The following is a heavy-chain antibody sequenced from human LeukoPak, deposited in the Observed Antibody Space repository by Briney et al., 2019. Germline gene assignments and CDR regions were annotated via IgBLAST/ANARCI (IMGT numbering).Heavy chain of an antibody. CDR2: IYYSGST. D-gene: IGHD6-6*01. CDR1: GGSISSYY. V-gene: IGHV4-59*01. CDR3: ARGASTFDY. Sequence: SETLSLSCTVSGGSISSYYWSWIRQPPGKGLEWIGYIYYSGSTTYNPSLKRRVTISVDTSNNQFPLTLSSVTAADTAVYYCARGASTFDYWGQGTLVTVSS. J-gene: IGHJ4*02.